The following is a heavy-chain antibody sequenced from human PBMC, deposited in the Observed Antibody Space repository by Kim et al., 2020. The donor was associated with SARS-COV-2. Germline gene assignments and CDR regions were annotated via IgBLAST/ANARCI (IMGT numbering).Heavy chain of an antibody. CDR1: GGSISSGGYY. J-gene: IGHJ4*02. V-gene: IGHV4-31*03. CDR2: IYYSGST. D-gene: IGHD2-15*01. CDR3: AREGCSGGSCYSDY. Sequence: SETLSLTCTVSGGSISSGGYYWSWIRQHPGKGLEWIGYIYYSGSTYYNPSLKSRVTISVDTSKNQFSLKLSSVTAADTAVYYCAREGCSGGSCYSDYWGQGTLVTVSS.